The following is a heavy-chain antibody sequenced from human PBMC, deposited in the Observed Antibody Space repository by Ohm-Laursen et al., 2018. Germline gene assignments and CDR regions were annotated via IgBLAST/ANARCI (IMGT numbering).Heavy chain of an antibody. J-gene: IGHJ4*02. D-gene: IGHD6-19*01. CDR3: AKGSSSGRPYYFDF. CDR1: GFTFSSYA. CDR2: ISGSGGST. Sequence: SLRLSCTASGFTFSSYAMSWVRQAPGKGLEWVSAISGSGGSTYYADSVKGRFTIPRDNSKNTLYLQMNSLRTEDTAVYYCAKGSSSGRPYYFDFWGQGTLVTVSS. V-gene: IGHV3-23*01.